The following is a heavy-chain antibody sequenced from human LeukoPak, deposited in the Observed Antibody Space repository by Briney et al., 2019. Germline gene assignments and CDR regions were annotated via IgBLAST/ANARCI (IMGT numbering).Heavy chain of an antibody. V-gene: IGHV3-74*01. CDR1: GFTLSSYW. CDR2: INTDGSTT. J-gene: IGHJ4*02. Sequence: GGSLRLSCAASGFTLSSYWMHWVRQAPGKGLVWISGINTDGSTTSYADSVKGRFTISRDNANNTLYLQMNSLRAEDTAVYYCARNSGSNRPVDCWGQGTLVAVSS. CDR3: ARNSGSNRPVDC. D-gene: IGHD1-26*01.